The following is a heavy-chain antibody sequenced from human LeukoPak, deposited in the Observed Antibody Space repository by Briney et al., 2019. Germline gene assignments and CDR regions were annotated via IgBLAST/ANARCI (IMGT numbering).Heavy chain of an antibody. CDR1: GFTFSNAW. D-gene: IGHD6-13*01. V-gene: IGHV3-15*01. CDR3: TGVRRSSWYDY. CDR2: IKSKTDGGTP. J-gene: IGHJ4*02. Sequence: PGGSLRLSCAASGFTFSNAWMSCVRQAPGKGLEWVGRIKSKTDGGTPDYAAPVKGRFTISRDDSKNTLYLQMNSLKTEDTAVYYCTGVRRSSWYDYWGQGTLVTVSS.